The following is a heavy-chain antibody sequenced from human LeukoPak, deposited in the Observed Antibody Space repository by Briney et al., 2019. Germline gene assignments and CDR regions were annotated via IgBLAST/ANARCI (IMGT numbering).Heavy chain of an antibody. Sequence: GASVKVSCKASGGTFSSYAISWVRQAPGQGLEWMGWINPNSGGTNYAQKFQGRVTMTRDTSISTAYMELSRLRSDDTAVYYCARAPITMIVVAGAFDIWGQGTMVTVSS. V-gene: IGHV1-2*02. CDR2: INPNSGGT. J-gene: IGHJ3*02. D-gene: IGHD3-22*01. CDR3: ARAPITMIVVAGAFDI. CDR1: GGTFSSYA.